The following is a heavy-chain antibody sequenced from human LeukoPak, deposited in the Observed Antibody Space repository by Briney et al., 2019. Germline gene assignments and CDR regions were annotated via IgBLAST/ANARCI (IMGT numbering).Heavy chain of an antibody. D-gene: IGHD5-18*01. CDR2: INPNSGGT. CDR3: ARVRGYTLSPFRFDY. J-gene: IGHJ4*02. CDR1: RYTFTGYY. Sequence: ASVKVSCKASRYTFTGYYMHWVRQAPGQGLEWMGWINPNSGGTDYAQKFQGRVTMTRDTSISTAYMELSRLRSDDTAVYYCARVRGYTLSPFRFDYWGQGTLVTVSS. V-gene: IGHV1-2*02.